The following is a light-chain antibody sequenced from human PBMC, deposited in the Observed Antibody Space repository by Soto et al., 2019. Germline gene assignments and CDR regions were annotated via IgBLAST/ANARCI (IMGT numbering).Light chain of an antibody. CDR2: MGS. V-gene: IGKV2-28*01. CDR3: MKALHNLNT. CDR1: QAPLEIIGSNF. Sequence: DIVITQSPLSLAFTPGQPASISCRPSQAPLEIIGSNFLDWYLQKPVQSPQLLIYMGSYRASGVPDRFSGSGSVTDFTLKISRVDADDVGVYYCMKALHNLNTFGQGTKLEIK. J-gene: IGKJ2*01.